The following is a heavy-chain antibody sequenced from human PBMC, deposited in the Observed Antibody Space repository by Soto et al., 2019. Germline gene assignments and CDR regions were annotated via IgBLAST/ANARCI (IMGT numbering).Heavy chain of an antibody. CDR1: GYTFTNYA. CDR2: INAGNGNT. Sequence: ASVKVSCKASGYTFTNYAMHWVRQAPGQRLEWMGWINAGNGNTKYSQKFQGRVTITRDTSASTAYMELSSLRFEDTAMYYCARDVGGPFPSIMDVWGQGTTVTVSS. V-gene: IGHV1-3*01. J-gene: IGHJ6*01. CDR3: ARDVGGPFPSIMDV. D-gene: IGHD2-15*01.